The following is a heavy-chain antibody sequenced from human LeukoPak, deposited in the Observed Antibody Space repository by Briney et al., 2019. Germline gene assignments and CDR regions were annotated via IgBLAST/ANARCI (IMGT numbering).Heavy chain of an antibody. CDR3: ARASSGSALGAFDI. J-gene: IGHJ3*02. CDR1: GCTFSSYS. Sequence: GGSLRLSCAASGCTFSSYSMNWVRQAPGKGLEWVSSISSSSSYIYYADSVKGRFTISRGNAKNSLYLQMNSLRAEDTAVYYCARASSGSALGAFDIWGQGTMVTVSS. V-gene: IGHV3-21*01. D-gene: IGHD6-19*01. CDR2: ISSSSSYI.